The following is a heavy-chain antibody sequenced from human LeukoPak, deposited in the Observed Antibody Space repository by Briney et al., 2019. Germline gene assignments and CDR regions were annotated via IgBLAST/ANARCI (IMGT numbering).Heavy chain of an antibody. V-gene: IGHV4-34*01. Sequence: SETLSLTCAVYGGSFSGYYWSWIRQPPGKGLEWIGEINHSGSTNYNPSLKSRVTISVDTSKNQFSLKLSSVTAADTAVYYCARDTPAPSGSYWLYWGQGTLVTVSS. CDR3: ARDTPAPSGSYWLY. CDR1: GGSFSGYY. CDR2: INHSGST. J-gene: IGHJ4*02. D-gene: IGHD1-26*01.